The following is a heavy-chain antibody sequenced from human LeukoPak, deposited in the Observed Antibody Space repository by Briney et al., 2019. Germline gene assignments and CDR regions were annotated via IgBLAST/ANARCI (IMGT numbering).Heavy chain of an antibody. D-gene: IGHD1-26*01. J-gene: IGHJ5*02. CDR3: ARYRWFDP. V-gene: IGHV4-31*03. CDR1: GGSISSGGNY. Sequence: SQTLSLTCTVSGGSISSGGNYWSWIRQHPGTGLEWIGYIYYSGSHYYNPSLKSRVTLSLDTYKHQLSLEQPSVTAAHTAVYYCARYRWFDPWGQGTLVTVSS. CDR2: IYYSGSH.